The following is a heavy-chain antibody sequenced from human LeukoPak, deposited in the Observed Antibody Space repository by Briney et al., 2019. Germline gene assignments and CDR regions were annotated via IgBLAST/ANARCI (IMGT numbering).Heavy chain of an antibody. V-gene: IGHV4-38-2*02. CDR3: ARADYYYDSSGYSYYFDY. CDR2: IYHSGRT. Sequence: SETLSLTCTVSGYSISSGYYWGWIRQPPGKGLEWIGSIYHSGRTYYNPSLKSRVTISVDTSKSRFSLKLSSVTAADTAVYYCARADYYYDSSGYSYYFDYWGQGTLVTVSS. J-gene: IGHJ4*02. CDR1: GYSISSGYY. D-gene: IGHD3-22*01.